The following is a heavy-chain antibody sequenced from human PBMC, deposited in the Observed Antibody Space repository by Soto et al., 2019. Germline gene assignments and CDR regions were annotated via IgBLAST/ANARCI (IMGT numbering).Heavy chain of an antibody. CDR3: ARAISGYVT. D-gene: IGHD5-12*01. V-gene: IGHV1-3*01. Sequence: QVQLVQSGAEVKKPGASVKLSCKASGITYNTYAIHWVRQAPGQGLEWMGWINAGNGDTRYSQNFQGRVTLTRDTSASTVYIDLGSLKSEDTGIYYCARAISGYVTWGQGTLVTVSS. CDR2: INAGNGDT. J-gene: IGHJ4*02. CDR1: GITYNTYA.